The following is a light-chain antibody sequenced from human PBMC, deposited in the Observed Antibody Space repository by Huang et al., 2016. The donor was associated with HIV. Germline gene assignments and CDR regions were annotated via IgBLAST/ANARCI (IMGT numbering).Light chain of an antibody. CDR1: QSLIHSNGNTY. V-gene: IGKV2-30*02. J-gene: IGKJ4*01. CDR3: MQGTHLFT. CDR2: QVS. Sequence: VVLTQSSLYLSVTLGQPASLSCRYSQSLIHSNGNTYLNWFQQRPGQSPRRLISQVSRRDAGVPDRFSGSGSGTDFTLKISRVEAEDVGVYYCMQGTHLFTFGGGTRVDIK.